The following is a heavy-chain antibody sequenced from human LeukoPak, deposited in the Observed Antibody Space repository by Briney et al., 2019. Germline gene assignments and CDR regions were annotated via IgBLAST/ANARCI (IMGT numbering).Heavy chain of an antibody. Sequence: GGSLRLSCAASGFTFSSYWMHWVRQAPGKGLVWVSRINSDGSGTRYADSVEGRFTISRDNDKNTLYLQMNTLRAEDTAVYYCARDSGTTDFDYWGQGTLVTVSS. V-gene: IGHV3-74*01. CDR1: GFTFSSYW. CDR3: ARDSGTTDFDY. D-gene: IGHD2/OR15-2a*01. CDR2: INSDGSGT. J-gene: IGHJ4*02.